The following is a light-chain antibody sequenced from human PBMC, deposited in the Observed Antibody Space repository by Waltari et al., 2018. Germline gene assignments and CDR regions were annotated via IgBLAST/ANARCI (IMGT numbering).Light chain of an antibody. V-gene: IGLV5-45*03. J-gene: IGLJ2*01. CDR2: YKSDSDN. Sequence: QAVLTQPSSLSASPGASASPTCTLRRGTNVGYYRIYLYQQTPGSPPQYLLRYKSDSDNHQDARFPGRFSESEDASANAGILVISGRQAGDEADYYCMIWHNNAVVCGGETTLTVL. CDR3: MIWHNNAVV. CDR1: RGTNVGYYR.